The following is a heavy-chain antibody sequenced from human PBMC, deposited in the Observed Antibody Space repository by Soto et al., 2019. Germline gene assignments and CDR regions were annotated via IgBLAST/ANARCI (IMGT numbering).Heavy chain of an antibody. CDR1: GDSISRYY. CDR3: ARAPTYSCGSESPHYFYALDV. D-gene: IGHD3-10*01. V-gene: IGHV4-59*01. Sequence: SETLSLTCTVSGDSISRYYWSWIRQPPGKGLEWIGYIYDNGSTRYNPSLKSRVTISADTSKNQFSLKLSSATAADTAVYYCARAPTYSCGSESPHYFYALDVWGQGTTVTVSS. J-gene: IGHJ6*02. CDR2: IYDNGST.